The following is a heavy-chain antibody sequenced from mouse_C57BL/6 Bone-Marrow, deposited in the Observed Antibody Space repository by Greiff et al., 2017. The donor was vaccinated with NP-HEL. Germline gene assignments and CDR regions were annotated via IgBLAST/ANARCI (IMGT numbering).Heavy chain of an antibody. CDR2: IYPSSGNT. CDR3: ARGNYYGSSPFAY. V-gene: IGHV1-81*01. D-gene: IGHD1-1*01. J-gene: IGHJ3*01. CDR1: GYTFTSYG. Sequence: VQLQQSGAELARPGASVKLSCKASGYTFTSYGISWVKQRTGQGLEWIGEIYPSSGNTYYNEKFKGKATLTADKSSSTAYMELRSLTSEDSAVYFCARGNYYGSSPFAYWGQGTLVTVSA.